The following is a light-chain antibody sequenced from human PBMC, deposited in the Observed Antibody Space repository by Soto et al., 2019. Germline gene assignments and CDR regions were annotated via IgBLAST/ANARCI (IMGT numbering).Light chain of an antibody. V-gene: IGKV4-1*01. CDR2: WAS. CDR3: QQYYNTPSYT. J-gene: IGKJ2*01. CDR1: QSVLYSYNNKNY. Sequence: DIVMTQSPDSLAVSLGERATINCKSSQSVLYSYNNKNYLAWYQQKPGQPPKLLIYWASTRESGVPDRFSGSGSGTDFTLTISSLQAEDVAVYYCQQYYNTPSYTFGQGTKLEIK.